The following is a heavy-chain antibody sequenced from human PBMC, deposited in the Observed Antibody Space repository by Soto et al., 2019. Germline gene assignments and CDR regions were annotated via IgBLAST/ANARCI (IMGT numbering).Heavy chain of an antibody. D-gene: IGHD4-17*01. J-gene: IGHJ3*02. CDR1: GFTFSSYW. V-gene: IGHV3-7*03. CDR2: IKQDGSEK. Sequence: GGSLRLSCAASGFTFSSYWMSWVRQAPGKGLEWVANIKQDGSEKYYVDSVKGRFTISRDNAKNSLYLQMNSLRAEDTAVYYCARDPGGGYGDLHDAFDIWGQGTMVTVSS. CDR3: ARDPGGGYGDLHDAFDI.